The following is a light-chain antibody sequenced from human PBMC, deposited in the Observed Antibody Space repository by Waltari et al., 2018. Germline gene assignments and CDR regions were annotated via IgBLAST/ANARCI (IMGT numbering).Light chain of an antibody. CDR1: QSIGNK. V-gene: IGKV3-15*01. J-gene: IGKJ1*01. Sequence: EIVMTQSPVTLSVSPGERVTLSCRASQSIGNKLAWYQQTFGQAPRLLIYGASTRATGIPARFSGSGSGTEFTLTISSLQSEDFAVYYCQQYNNRKTFGQGTKVEIK. CDR2: GAS. CDR3: QQYNNRKT.